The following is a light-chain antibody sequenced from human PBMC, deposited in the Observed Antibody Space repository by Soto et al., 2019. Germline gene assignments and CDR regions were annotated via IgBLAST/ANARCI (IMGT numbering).Light chain of an antibody. Sequence: DIQMTQSPSTVSASVGDRVTITCRASHNINNYLAWYQQKLGKAPKLLIYDVSTWESGVPSRFSGSASGTQFTLTISDLQPDDFATYYCQQYDSLYTFGPGTRVDI. J-gene: IGKJ3*01. V-gene: IGKV1-5*01. CDR1: HNINNY. CDR2: DVS. CDR3: QQYDSLYT.